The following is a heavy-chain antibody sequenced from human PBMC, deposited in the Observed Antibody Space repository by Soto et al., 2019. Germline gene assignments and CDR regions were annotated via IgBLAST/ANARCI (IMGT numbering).Heavy chain of an antibody. CDR2: INSDGSST. Sequence: GGSLRLSCAASGFTFSSYWMHWVRQAPGKGLVWVSRINSDGSSTSYADSVKGRFTISRDNAKNTLYLQMNSLRAEDTAVYYCAREYYYDSSGYDYGMDVWGQGTTVTV. D-gene: IGHD3-22*01. CDR1: GFTFSSYW. CDR3: AREYYYDSSGYDYGMDV. J-gene: IGHJ6*02. V-gene: IGHV3-74*01.